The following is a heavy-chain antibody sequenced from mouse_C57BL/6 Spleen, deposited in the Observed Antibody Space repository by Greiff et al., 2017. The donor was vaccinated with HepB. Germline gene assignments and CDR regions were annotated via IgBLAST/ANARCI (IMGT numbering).Heavy chain of an antibody. CDR2: IDPNRGGT. CDR3: ARSPLTGTDAMDY. V-gene: IGHV1-72*01. D-gene: IGHD4-1*01. CDR1: GYTFTSYW. Sequence: QVQLQQPGAELVKPGASVKLSCKASGYTFTSYWMHWVKQRPGRGLEWIGRIDPNRGGTKYNEKFKSKATLTVDKPSSTAYMQLSSLTSEDSAVYYGARSPLTGTDAMDYWGQGTSVTVSS. J-gene: IGHJ4*01.